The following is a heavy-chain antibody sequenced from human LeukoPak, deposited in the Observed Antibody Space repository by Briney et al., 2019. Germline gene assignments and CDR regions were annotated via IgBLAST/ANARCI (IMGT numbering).Heavy chain of an antibody. Sequence: PSETLSLTCAVYGGSFSGYYWSWIRQPPGKGLEWIGEINHSGSTNYNPSLKSRVTISVDTSKNQFSLKLSSVTAADTAVYYCARVRPGPGTFDYWGQGTLVTVSS. CDR2: INHSGST. V-gene: IGHV4-34*01. CDR3: ARVRPGPGTFDY. D-gene: IGHD1-14*01. CDR1: GGSFSGYY. J-gene: IGHJ4*02.